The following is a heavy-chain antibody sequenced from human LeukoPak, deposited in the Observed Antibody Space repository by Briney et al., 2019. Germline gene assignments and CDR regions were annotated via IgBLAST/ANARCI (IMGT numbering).Heavy chain of an antibody. Sequence: PSETLSLTCTVSGGSVSSGNYYWSWIRQPPGKGLEWIGYIYYSGSTNYNPSLKSRVTISVDTSKNQFSLKLSSVTAADTAVYYCARDGAIHDAFDIWGQGTMVTVSS. CDR3: ARDGAIHDAFDI. J-gene: IGHJ3*02. V-gene: IGHV4-61*01. CDR1: GGSVSSGNYY. CDR2: IYYSGST. D-gene: IGHD1-26*01.